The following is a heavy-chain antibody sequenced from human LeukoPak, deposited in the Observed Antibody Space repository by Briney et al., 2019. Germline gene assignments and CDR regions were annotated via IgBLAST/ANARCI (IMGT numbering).Heavy chain of an antibody. V-gene: IGHV4-4*02. D-gene: IGHD3-22*01. J-gene: IGHJ1*01. Sequence: PSGTLSLTCAVSGGSISSSNWWSWVRQPPGKGLEWIGEIYHSGSTNYNPSLKSRVTISVDKSKNQFSLKLSSVTAADTAVYYCARGAYDSSGYYYVGPYFQHWGQGTLVTVSS. CDR2: IYHSGST. CDR3: ARGAYDSSGYYYVGPYFQH. CDR1: GGSISSSNW.